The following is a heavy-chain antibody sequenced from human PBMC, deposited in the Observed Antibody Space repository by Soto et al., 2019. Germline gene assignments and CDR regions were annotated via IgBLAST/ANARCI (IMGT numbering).Heavy chain of an antibody. V-gene: IGHV1-69*10. D-gene: IGHD2-15*01. Sequence: SVKVSCKASGGTFSSYTISWVRQAPGQGLEWMGWIIPILGIANYAQKFQGRVTITADKSTSTAYMELSSLRSEDTAVYYCARAAGYCSGGSCYHFDYWGQGTLVTVSS. CDR3: ARAAGYCSGGSCYHFDY. J-gene: IGHJ4*02. CDR2: IIPILGIA. CDR1: GGTFSSYT.